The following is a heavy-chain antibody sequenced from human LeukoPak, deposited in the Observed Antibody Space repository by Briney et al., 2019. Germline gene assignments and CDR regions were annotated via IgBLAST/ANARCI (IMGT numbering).Heavy chain of an antibody. V-gene: IGHV4-34*01. CDR2: INHSGST. D-gene: IGHD5-12*01. Sequence: SETLSLTCAAYGGSFSGYYWSWIRQPPGKGLEWIGEINHSGSTNYNPSLKSRVTISVDTSKNQFSLKLSSVTAADTAVYYCARGVAVDYWGQGTLVTVSS. J-gene: IGHJ4*02. CDR1: GGSFSGYY. CDR3: ARGVAVDY.